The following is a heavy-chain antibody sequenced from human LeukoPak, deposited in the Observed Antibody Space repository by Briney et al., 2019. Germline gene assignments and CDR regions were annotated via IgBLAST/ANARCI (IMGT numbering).Heavy chain of an antibody. CDR2: IYSGGST. CDR3: ARGGDKHCYYYGMDV. CDR1: GFTVSSNY. Sequence: GGSLRLSCAASGFTVSSNYMSWVRQAPGKGLEWVSVIYSGGSTYYADSVKGRFTISRDNSKNTLYLQMNSLRAEDTAVYYCARGGDKHCYYYGMDVWGQGTTVTVSS. D-gene: IGHD4-17*01. J-gene: IGHJ6*02. V-gene: IGHV3-66*01.